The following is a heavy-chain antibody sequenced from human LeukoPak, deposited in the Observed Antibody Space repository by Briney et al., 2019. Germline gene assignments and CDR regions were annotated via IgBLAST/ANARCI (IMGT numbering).Heavy chain of an antibody. CDR3: ATPKGGYSYEGVWWAFDY. CDR2: IYSGGST. J-gene: IGHJ4*02. CDR1: GFTVSSNY. V-gene: IGHV3-53*01. D-gene: IGHD5-18*01. Sequence: QAGRSLRLSCAASGFTVSSNYMSWVRQAPGKGLEWVSVIYSGGSTYYADSVKGRFTISRDNSKNTLYLQMNSLRAEDTAVYYCATPKGGYSYEGVWWAFDYWGQGTLVTVSS.